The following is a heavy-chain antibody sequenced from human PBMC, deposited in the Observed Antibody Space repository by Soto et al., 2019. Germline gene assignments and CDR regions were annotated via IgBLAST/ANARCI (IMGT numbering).Heavy chain of an antibody. CDR2: IKSKTDGGTT. V-gene: IGHV3-15*07. CDR1: GVTFSNAW. CDR3: TTVWYYFDSSGFPPLDY. Sequence: GGSLRLSCAASGVTFSNAWMNWVRQAPGKGLEWVGRIKSKTDGGTTDYAAPVKGRFIISRDDSKNTLYLQMNSLKTEDTAVYYCTTVWYYFDSSGFPPLDYWGQGTLVTVSS. J-gene: IGHJ4*02. D-gene: IGHD3-22*01.